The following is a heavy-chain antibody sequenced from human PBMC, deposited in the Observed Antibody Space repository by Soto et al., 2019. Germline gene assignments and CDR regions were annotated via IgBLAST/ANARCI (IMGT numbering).Heavy chain of an antibody. CDR3: ARHQGAAAGNYGMDV. D-gene: IGHD6-13*01. CDR1: GFTFNSYS. J-gene: IGHJ6*02. V-gene: IGHV3-21*01. Sequence: EVQLVESGGGLVQPGGSLRLSCAASGFTFNSYSMNWVRQAPGKGLEWVSSISSSSTFIYYAGSLKGRFTVSRDNAKNSLYLQMKSVRAEDTAVYYCARHQGAAAGNYGMDVWGQGTTVTVSS. CDR2: ISSSSTFI.